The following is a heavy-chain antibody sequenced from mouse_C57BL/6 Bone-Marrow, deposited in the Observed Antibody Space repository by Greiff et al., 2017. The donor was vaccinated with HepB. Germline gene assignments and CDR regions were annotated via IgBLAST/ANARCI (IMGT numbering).Heavy chain of an antibody. Sequence: EVQRVESGGGLVKPGGSLKLSCAASGFTFSSYAMSWVRQTPEKRLEWVATISDGGSYTYYPDNVKGRFTISRDNAKNNLYLQMSHLKSEDTAMYYCARGGYYGSSFAMDYWGQGTSVTVSS. CDR1: GFTFSSYA. CDR2: ISDGGSYT. CDR3: ARGGYYGSSFAMDY. D-gene: IGHD1-1*01. V-gene: IGHV5-4*01. J-gene: IGHJ4*01.